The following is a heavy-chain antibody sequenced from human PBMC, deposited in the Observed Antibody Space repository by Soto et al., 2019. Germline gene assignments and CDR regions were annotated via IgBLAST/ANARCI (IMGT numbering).Heavy chain of an antibody. D-gene: IGHD6-6*01. V-gene: IGHV1-69*01. CDR2: IIPIFGTA. Sequence: GASVKVSCKASGGTFSSYAISWVRQAPGQGLEWMGGIIPIFGTANYAQKFQGRATITADESTSTAYMELSSLRSEHTAVYYCARRGQLDRSFYGMDVWGQGTTVTVSS. CDR3: ARRGQLDRSFYGMDV. CDR1: GGTFSSYA. J-gene: IGHJ6*02.